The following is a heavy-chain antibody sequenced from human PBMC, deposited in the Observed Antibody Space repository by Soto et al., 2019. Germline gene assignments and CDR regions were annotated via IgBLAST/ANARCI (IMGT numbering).Heavy chain of an antibody. CDR2: ISSNGGST. CDR3: VKDRGSYAFDI. Sequence: PGGSLRLSCSASGFTFSSYAMHWVRQTPGKGLEYVSAISSNGGSTYYADSVKGRFTISRDNSKNTLYLQMSSLRAEDTAVYYCVKDRGSYAFDIWGQGTMVTVSS. CDR1: GFTFSSYA. D-gene: IGHD1-26*01. J-gene: IGHJ3*02. V-gene: IGHV3-64D*06.